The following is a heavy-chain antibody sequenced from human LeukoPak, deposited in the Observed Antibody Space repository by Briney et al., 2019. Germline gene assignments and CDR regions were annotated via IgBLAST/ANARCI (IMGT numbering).Heavy chain of an antibody. Sequence: GASVKVSCRASGYTFTSYDINWVRQATGQGLEWMGWMNPNSGNTGYAQKFQGRVTMTRNTSISTAYMELSSLRSEDTAVYYCARGGHFLTGYVGTADYWGQGTLVTVSS. D-gene: IGHD3-9*01. CDR3: ARGGHFLTGYVGTADY. CDR2: MNPNSGNT. V-gene: IGHV1-8*01. CDR1: GYTFTSYD. J-gene: IGHJ4*02.